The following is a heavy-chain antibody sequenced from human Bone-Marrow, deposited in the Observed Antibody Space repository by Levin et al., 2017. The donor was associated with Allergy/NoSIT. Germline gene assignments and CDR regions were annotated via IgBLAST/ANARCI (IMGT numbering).Heavy chain of an antibody. V-gene: IGHV3-48*02. CDR1: GFTFNTYT. CDR3: FRGYVFRSAYGPGDY. J-gene: IGHJ4*02. D-gene: IGHD3-3*01. CDR2: ISSSSNAI. Sequence: GGSLKISCAASGFTFNTYTMNWVRQAPGKGLHWISYISSSSNAIYYADSVKGRFTISRDNAKNSLYLQMNSLRDEDTAVYYCFRGYVFRSAYGPGDYWGQGTLVTVSS.